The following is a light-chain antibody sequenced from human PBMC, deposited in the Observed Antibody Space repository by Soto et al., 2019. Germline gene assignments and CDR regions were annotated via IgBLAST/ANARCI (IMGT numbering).Light chain of an antibody. J-gene: IGKJ2*01. CDR3: QQYGDTPPYT. V-gene: IGKV3-20*01. Sequence: EFVLTQSPGTLSLSPGERATLSCRASQSVNGGYLAWYQQKPGQAPRLLIYGTSNRASGIPDRFSGSRSGTDFTLTIRRLEPEDFAMYYCQQYGDTPPYTFGQGTKLEIK. CDR1: QSVNGGY. CDR2: GTS.